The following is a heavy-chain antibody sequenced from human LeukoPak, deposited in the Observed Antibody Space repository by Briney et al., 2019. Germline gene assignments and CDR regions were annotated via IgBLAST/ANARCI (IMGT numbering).Heavy chain of an antibody. CDR2: IYYSGSA. J-gene: IGHJ4*02. V-gene: IGHV4-30-4*01. CDR3: ARGLARFHGSASDY. D-gene: IGHD2-2*03. CDR1: GGSISSGDYY. Sequence: SQTLSLTCTVSGGSISSGDYYWSWIRQPPGKGLEGIGYIYYSGSAYYNPSLKSRVTISVDTSKNQFSLKLSSVTAADTAVYYCARGLARFHGSASDYWGQGALVTVSS.